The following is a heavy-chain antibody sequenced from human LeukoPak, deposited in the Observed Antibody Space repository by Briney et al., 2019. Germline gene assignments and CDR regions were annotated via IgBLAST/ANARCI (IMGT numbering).Heavy chain of an antibody. CDR3: AKAQGAWYYFDS. D-gene: IGHD6-13*01. Sequence: GGSLRLSCAASGFTVSSFAMSWVRQAPGKGLEWVTVFTTGANYTYYADSVKGWFTMTRDNSKNTIFLQLNNVRADDTAVYFCAKAQGAWYYFDSWGQGTLVTVSS. CDR1: GFTVSSFA. J-gene: IGHJ4*02. CDR2: FTTGANYT. V-gene: IGHV3-23*03.